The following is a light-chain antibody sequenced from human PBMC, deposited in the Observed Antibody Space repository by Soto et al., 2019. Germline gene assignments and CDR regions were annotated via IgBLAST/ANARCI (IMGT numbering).Light chain of an antibody. Sequence: EIVLTQSPGTLSFSPGERATLSCRASQSINYLAWYQQKVGQAPRLLIYGASTMATGIPDRFSGSGPGTDFTLTFTRLEPEDFAVYYCQQYGSSTWKFGQGTKVDIK. CDR3: QQYGSSTWK. V-gene: IGKV3-20*01. CDR1: QSINY. CDR2: GAS. J-gene: IGKJ1*01.